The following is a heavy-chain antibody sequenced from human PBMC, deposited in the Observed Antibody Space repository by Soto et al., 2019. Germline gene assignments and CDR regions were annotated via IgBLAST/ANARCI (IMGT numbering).Heavy chain of an antibody. J-gene: IGHJ6*02. CDR3: ARNMDYYYGRGSGNGHGV. D-gene: IGHD3-10*02. CDR2: INPKFGDT. V-gene: IGHV1-2*02. CDR1: GYTFTAYH. Sequence: QVQLVQYGAEVKEPGDSLSVSCEGSGYTFTAYHIHWVRQAPGHGLEWMGWINPKFGDTTYAQDFQGRVSMTRDMSISTVYMELSRLTSDDTAIYYCARNMDYYYGRGSGNGHGVWGQGTTVTV.